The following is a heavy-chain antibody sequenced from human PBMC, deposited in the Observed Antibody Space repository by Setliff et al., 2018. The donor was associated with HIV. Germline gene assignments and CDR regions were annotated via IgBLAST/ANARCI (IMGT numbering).Heavy chain of an antibody. V-gene: IGHV1-2*02. CDR3: ARDMNRRSYSDTSPHDY. CDR1: GYTFTDYF. D-gene: IGHD3-22*01. Sequence: ASVKVSCKASGYTFTDYFLHWVRQAPGQGLEWMGWISPHNGDKNIPQRFRGRVTMTRDTSTNTVYMELSSLRFEDTAVNYCARDMNRRSYSDTSPHDYWGQGTLVTVSS. CDR2: ISPHNGDK. J-gene: IGHJ4*02.